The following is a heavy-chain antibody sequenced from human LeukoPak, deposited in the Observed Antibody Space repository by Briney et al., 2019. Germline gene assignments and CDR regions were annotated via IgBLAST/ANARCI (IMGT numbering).Heavy chain of an antibody. CDR1: GFTFSSYS. Sequence: GGSLRLSCAASGFTFSSYSIHWVRQAPGKGLEWVAVISYDGSNKYYADSVKGRFTISRDNAKNSLYLQMNSLRAEDTAVYYCARVHYYDSSDYWGQGTLVTVSS. CDR2: ISYDGSNK. V-gene: IGHV3-30*03. J-gene: IGHJ4*02. CDR3: ARVHYYDSSDY. D-gene: IGHD3-22*01.